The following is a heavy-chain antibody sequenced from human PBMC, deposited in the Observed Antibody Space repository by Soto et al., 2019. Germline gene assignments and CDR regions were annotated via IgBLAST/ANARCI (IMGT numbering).Heavy chain of an antibody. D-gene: IGHD5-12*01. CDR2: IYYSGST. J-gene: IGHJ3*02. Sequence: QVQLQESGPGLVKPSETLSLTCTVSGGSISSYYWSWIRQPPGKGLEWIGYIYYSGSTNYNPSLKSRVTISVDTSKNQFSLKLTSVTAADTAVYYCARPNPSVDDAFDIWGQGTMVTVSS. CDR1: GGSISSYY. CDR3: ARPNPSVDDAFDI. V-gene: IGHV4-59*01.